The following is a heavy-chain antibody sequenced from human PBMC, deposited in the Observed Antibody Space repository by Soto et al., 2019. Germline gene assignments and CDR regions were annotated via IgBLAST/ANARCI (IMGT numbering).Heavy chain of an antibody. CDR1: GGSISSYY. CDR3: ARQFSVYGDYGRYFDF. CDR2: IYYSVST. V-gene: IGHV4-59*08. Sequence: SDTLSLTCTVSGGSISSYYWSWIRQPPGKGLEWIGYIYYSVSTYYNPSLKSRVTISVDTSKNQFSLKLSSVTAADTAVYYCARQFSVYGDYGRYFDFWGQGTLVTVSS. J-gene: IGHJ4*02. D-gene: IGHD4-17*01.